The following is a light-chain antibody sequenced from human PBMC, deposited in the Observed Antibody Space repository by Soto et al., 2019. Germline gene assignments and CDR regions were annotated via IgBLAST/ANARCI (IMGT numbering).Light chain of an antibody. CDR2: SNT. CDR1: SSNIGAYYD. V-gene: IGLV1-40*01. Sequence: QSVLTQPPSVSGAPGQRGTISCTGSSSNIGAYYDVHWYQQVPGTAPKLLIFSNTNRPSGVPDRFSGSKSGTSASLAITGLXAEDEADYYWQSYDTSLRDYVFGTGTKVTVL. CDR3: QSYDTSLRDYV. J-gene: IGLJ1*01.